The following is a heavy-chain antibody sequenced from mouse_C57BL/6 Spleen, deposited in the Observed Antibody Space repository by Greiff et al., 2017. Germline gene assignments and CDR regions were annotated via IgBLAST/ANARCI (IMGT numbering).Heavy chain of an antibody. CDR3: ARQEDY. J-gene: IGHJ4*01. CDR1: GFTFSDYG. Sequence: EVHLVESGGGLVKPGGSLKLSCAASGFTFSDYGMHWVRQAPEKGLEWVAYISSGSSTIYYADTVKGRFTISRDNAKNTLFLQMTSLRSEDTAMYYCARQEDYWGQGTSVTVSS. V-gene: IGHV5-17*01. CDR2: ISSGSSTI.